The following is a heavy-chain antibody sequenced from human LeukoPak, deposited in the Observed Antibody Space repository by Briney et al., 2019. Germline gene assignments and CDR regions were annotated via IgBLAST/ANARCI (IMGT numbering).Heavy chain of an antibody. Sequence: SETLSLTCTVSGGSISSYYWSWIRQPPGKGLEWIGYIYYSGSTNYNPSLKSRVTISVDTSKNQFSLKLSSVTAANTAVYYCAITNWGSFDYWGQGTLVTVSS. CDR3: AITNWGSFDY. J-gene: IGHJ4*02. CDR1: GGSISSYY. CDR2: IYYSGST. D-gene: IGHD7-27*01. V-gene: IGHV4-59*08.